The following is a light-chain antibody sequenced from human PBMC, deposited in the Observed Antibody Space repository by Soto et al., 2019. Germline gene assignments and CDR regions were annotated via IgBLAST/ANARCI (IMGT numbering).Light chain of an antibody. CDR3: RSYTTNKAQV. CDR2: EVF. Sequence: QSALTQPASVSAAPGQSISISCTGTSNDGGDFDYVSWYQQHPGKAPKLIMFEVFNRPSGVSTRFSGSKSGSTASLTISGLQAEDEADYFCRSYTTNKAQVFGGGTKLTVL. V-gene: IGLV2-14*01. CDR1: SNDGGDFDY. J-gene: IGLJ2*01.